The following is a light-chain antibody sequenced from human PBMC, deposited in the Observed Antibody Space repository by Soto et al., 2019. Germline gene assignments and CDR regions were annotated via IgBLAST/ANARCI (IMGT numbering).Light chain of an antibody. CDR2: KAS. CDR1: QSISSW. J-gene: IGKJ1*01. Sequence: DFQMTQSPSTLSASVGDRVTITCRASQSISSWLAWYQQKPGKAPKLLIYKASILQSGVPSRFIGSGSGTEFTLTISSLQPDDFATYYCQQYSSKFQMFGQGTKVDIK. V-gene: IGKV1-5*03. CDR3: QQYSSKFQM.